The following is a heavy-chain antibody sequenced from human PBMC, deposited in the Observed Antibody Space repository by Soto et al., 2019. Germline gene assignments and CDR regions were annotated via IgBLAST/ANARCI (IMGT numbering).Heavy chain of an antibody. CDR3: ARDPPLAGAGTVGWFAP. V-gene: IGHV1-18*01. Sequence: QVQLVQSGAEVKKPGASVKVSCKASGYTFTSYGISWVRQAPGQGLEWMGWISAYNGNTNYAQKLQGRVTMTTDTPTGAAYMELRSLRSDDTAVYYCARDPPLAGAGTVGWFAPWGQGTLVTVSS. CDR2: ISAYNGNT. CDR1: GYTFTSYG. J-gene: IGHJ5*02. D-gene: IGHD6-19*01.